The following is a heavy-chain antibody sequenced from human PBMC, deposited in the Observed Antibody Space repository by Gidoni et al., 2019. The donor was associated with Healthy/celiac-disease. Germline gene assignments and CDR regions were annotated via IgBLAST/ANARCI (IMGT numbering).Heavy chain of an antibody. CDR3: ARDPESSGWYSSDY. CDR1: GFTFSSYG. D-gene: IGHD6-19*01. CDR2: IWYDGSNK. Sequence: GQPGRSLRLSCAASGFTFSSYGMHWVRQAPGKGLEWVAVIWYDGSNKYYADSVKGRFTISRDNSKNTLYLQMNSLRAEHTAVYYCARDPESSGWYSSDYWGQGTLVTVSS. J-gene: IGHJ4*02. V-gene: IGHV3-33*01.